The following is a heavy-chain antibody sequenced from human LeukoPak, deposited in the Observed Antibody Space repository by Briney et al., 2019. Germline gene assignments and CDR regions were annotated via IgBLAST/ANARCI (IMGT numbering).Heavy chain of an antibody. CDR2: ISAYNGNT. Sequence: ASVNVSCKASGYTFTSYGISWVRQAAGQGLEWMGWISAYNGNTNYAQKLQGRVTMTTDTSTSTAYMELRSLRSDDTAVYYCARVRIAGAPDAFDIWGQGTMVTVSS. V-gene: IGHV1-18*01. D-gene: IGHD6-13*01. J-gene: IGHJ3*02. CDR3: ARVRIAGAPDAFDI. CDR1: GYTFTSYG.